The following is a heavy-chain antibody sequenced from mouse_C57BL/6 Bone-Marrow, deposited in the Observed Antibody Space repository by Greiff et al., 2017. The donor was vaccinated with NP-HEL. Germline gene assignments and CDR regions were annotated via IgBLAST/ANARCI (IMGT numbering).Heavy chain of an antibody. D-gene: IGHD1-1*01. V-gene: IGHV1-82*01. CDR1: GYAFSSSW. CDR2: IYPGDGDT. Sequence: QVQLQQSGPELVKPGASVKISGKASGYAFSSSWMNWVKQRPGKGLEWIGRIYPGDGDTNYNGKFKGKATLTADKSSSTAYMQLSSLTSEDSAVYFCARFITTVDFDVWGTGTTVTVSS. J-gene: IGHJ1*03. CDR3: ARFITTVDFDV.